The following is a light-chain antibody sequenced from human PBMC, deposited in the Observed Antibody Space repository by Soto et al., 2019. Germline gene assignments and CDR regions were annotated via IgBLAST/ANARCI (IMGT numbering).Light chain of an antibody. Sequence: EIVMTQSPAALSVSPGERATLSCRASQTVSSNLAWYQQKPGQAPRLLIYGASTRATGIPTRFSGSGSGTEFTLTISSLQSEDFAVYCCQQYSNWPRTFGRGTKVEI. CDR2: GAS. J-gene: IGKJ4*01. CDR1: QTVSSN. CDR3: QQYSNWPRT. V-gene: IGKV3-15*01.